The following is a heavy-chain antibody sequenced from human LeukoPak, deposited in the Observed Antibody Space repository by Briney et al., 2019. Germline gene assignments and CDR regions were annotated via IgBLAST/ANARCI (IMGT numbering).Heavy chain of an antibody. V-gene: IGHV4-31*03. CDR3: ARVSQEDYSTKFDY. Sequence: PSQTLSLTCTVSGGSISSGGYYWSWIRQHPGKGLEWIGYIYYSGSTYYNPSLKSRVTISVDTSKNQFSLKLSSVTAADTAVYYCARVSQEDYSTKFDYWGQGTLVTVSP. CDR1: GGSISSGGYY. J-gene: IGHJ4*02. CDR2: IYYSGST. D-gene: IGHD4-11*01.